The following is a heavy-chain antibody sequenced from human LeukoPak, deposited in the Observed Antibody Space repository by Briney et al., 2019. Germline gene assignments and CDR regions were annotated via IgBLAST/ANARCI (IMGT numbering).Heavy chain of an antibody. J-gene: IGHJ4*02. CDR2: IRSKTYGGTT. CDR1: GFTFGDYA. V-gene: IGHV3-49*03. D-gene: IGHD1-26*01. CDR3: TREWQLPGADFDY. Sequence: AGGSLRLSCTASGFTFGDYAVNWFRQAPGKGLEWVGFIRSKTYGGTTKYAASVKGRFTISRDDSKSIAYLQMNSLKTEDTAVYYCTREWQLPGADFDYWGQGTLVTVSS.